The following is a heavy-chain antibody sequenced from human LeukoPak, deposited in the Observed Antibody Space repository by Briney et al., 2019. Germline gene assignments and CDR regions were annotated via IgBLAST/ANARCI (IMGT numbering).Heavy chain of an antibody. CDR2: ISSSSSTI. CDR1: GFTFSSYS. J-gene: IGHJ4*02. V-gene: IGHV3-48*01. Sequence: GGSLRLSCAASGFTFSSYSMNWVRQAPGKGLEWVSYISSSSSTIYYADSVKGRFTISRDNAKNSLYLQMNSLRAEDTAVYYCARGKNSPKDIAVADLFDYWGQGTLVTVSS. CDR3: ARGKNSPKDIAVADLFDY. D-gene: IGHD6-19*01.